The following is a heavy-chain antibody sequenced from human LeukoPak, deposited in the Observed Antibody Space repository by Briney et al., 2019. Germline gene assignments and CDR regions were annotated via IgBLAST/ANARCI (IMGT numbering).Heavy chain of an antibody. D-gene: IGHD3-22*01. CDR1: GGTFSSYA. V-gene: IGHV1-69*13. CDR3: ARALYDSSGYTYYYGMDV. Sequence: ASVKVSCKASGGTFSSYAISWVRQAPGQGLEWMGGIIPIFGTANYAQKFQGRVTITADESTSTAYMELSSLRSEDTAVYYCARALYDSSGYTYYYGMDVWGQGTRSPSP. CDR2: IIPIFGTA. J-gene: IGHJ6*02.